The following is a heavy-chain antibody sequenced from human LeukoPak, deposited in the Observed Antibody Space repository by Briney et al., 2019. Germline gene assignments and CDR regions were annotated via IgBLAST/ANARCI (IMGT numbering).Heavy chain of an antibody. CDR3: ARVKRLERRNIAAAGPRQIGMDV. D-gene: IGHD6-13*01. CDR1: GGSISSGSYL. CDR2: IYVGGSP. V-gene: IGHV4-61*02. J-gene: IGHJ6*04. Sequence: SETLSLTCTVSGGSISSGSYLWSWIRQPAGKGLEWIGRIYVGGSPDYNPSLKSRVTISVDTSKNQFSLKLSSVTAADTAVYYCARVKRLERRNIAAAGPRQIGMDVWGKGTTVTVSS.